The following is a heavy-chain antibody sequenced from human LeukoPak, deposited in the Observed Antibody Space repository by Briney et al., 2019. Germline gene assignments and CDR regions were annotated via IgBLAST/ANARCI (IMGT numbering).Heavy chain of an antibody. CDR3: ARDVYNWNDAAY. CDR2: ISYDGSNE. Sequence: PGGSLRLSCAASGFTFSSYVMHWVRQAPGKGLEWVAIISYDGSNEYYADSVKGRFTISRDNSKSTLYLQMNSLRAEDTAVYYCARDVYNWNDAAYWGQGTLVTVSS. J-gene: IGHJ4*02. V-gene: IGHV3-30*04. D-gene: IGHD1-20*01. CDR1: GFTFSSYV.